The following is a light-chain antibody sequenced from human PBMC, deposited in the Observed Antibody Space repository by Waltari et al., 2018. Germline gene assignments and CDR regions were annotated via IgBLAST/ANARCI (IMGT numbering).Light chain of an antibody. CDR2: GAS. Sequence: DIVMTHSPATLSEFLGEEAILSCSASQIVTFNVAWYQQTPGQPPRLLIYGASNRAPGVPHRFLGSGAGTDFTLTISSPQSEDSAVYFCHQYNDWPPEDTFGQGTKLEIK. CDR3: HQYNDWPPEDT. V-gene: IGKV3-15*01. J-gene: IGKJ2*01. CDR1: QIVTFN.